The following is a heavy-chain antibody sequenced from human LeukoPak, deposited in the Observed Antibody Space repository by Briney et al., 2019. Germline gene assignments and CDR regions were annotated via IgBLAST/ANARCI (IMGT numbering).Heavy chain of an antibody. CDR3: ARDQGGAFDI. J-gene: IGHJ3*02. Sequence: PGGSLRLSCAVSGFTFSDYDMTWIRQAPGKGLEWVSHITKSGSDKYYADSVKGRFTISRDNSKNTLYLQMNSLRAEDTAVYYCARDQGGAFDIWGQGTMVTVSS. CDR1: GFTFSDYD. V-gene: IGHV3-11*01. CDR2: ITKSGSDK.